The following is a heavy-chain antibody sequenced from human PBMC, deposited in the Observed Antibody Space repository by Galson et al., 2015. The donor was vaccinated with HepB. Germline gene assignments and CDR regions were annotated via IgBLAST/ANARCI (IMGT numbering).Heavy chain of an antibody. J-gene: IGHJ6*02. CDR3: ARVKRGEWYSFYYNGMDV. CDR1: EFILSMYW. D-gene: IGHD3-10*01. CDR2: IKEDGSEK. Sequence: LRLSCAASEFILSMYWMNWVRQAPGKGLEWVANIKEDGSEKNYVDSVKGRFTISRDNAKNSLYPQMNSLRAEDTAVYYCARVKRGEWYSFYYNGMDVWGQGTTVTVSS. V-gene: IGHV3-7*05.